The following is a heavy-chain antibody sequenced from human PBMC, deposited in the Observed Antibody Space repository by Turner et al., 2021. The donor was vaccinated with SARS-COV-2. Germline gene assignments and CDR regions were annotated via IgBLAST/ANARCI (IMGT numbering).Heavy chain of an antibody. D-gene: IGHD3-10*01. Sequence: QLQLQESGPGLVRPSETLSLICTVSGDSISTSHDYWGWIRQPPGKGLEWIGSIYYSGRTFYNPSVKSRFTISVDTSKNDFSLQLSSVTAADTAVYYCMRHDHYGSASINWFNSWGQGTLVTVSS. CDR1: GDSISTSHDY. V-gene: IGHV4-39*01. CDR3: MRHDHYGSASINWFNS. J-gene: IGHJ5*01. CDR2: IYYSGRT.